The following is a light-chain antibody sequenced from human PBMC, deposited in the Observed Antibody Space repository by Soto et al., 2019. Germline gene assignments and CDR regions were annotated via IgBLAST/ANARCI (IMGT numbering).Light chain of an antibody. CDR1: SSDVGSYNL. V-gene: IGLV2-23*01. J-gene: IGLJ1*01. Sequence: QSALTQPASVSGSPGQSITISCTGTSSDVGSYNLVSWYQQRPGQAPKLIIYEGNKRPSGVSNRFSASKSANTASLTILGLHAEDEADYYCCSYAGSSTVYVFGTGTKVTV. CDR2: EGN. CDR3: CSYAGSSTVYV.